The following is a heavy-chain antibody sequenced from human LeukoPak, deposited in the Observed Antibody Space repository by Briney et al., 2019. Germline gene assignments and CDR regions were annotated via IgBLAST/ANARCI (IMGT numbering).Heavy chain of an antibody. J-gene: IGHJ4*02. CDR1: GFTFSNHW. CDR3: TRGDGRGRSDGAI. CDR2: MSVDGNDK. V-gene: IGHV3-7*01. D-gene: IGHD5-18*01. Sequence: GGSLRLSCGASGFTFSNHWMGWVRQAPENGLEWVAIMSVDGNDKYHLDSVKGRFTISRDNAKNTLYLQMNSLRVEDTALYYCTRGDGRGRSDGAIWGPGTLVTVSS.